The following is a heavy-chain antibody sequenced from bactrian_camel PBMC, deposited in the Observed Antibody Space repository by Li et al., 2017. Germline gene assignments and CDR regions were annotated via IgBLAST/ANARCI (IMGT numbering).Heavy chain of an antibody. CDR2: INWRMGGT. Sequence: HVQLVESGGDSVQAGGSLRLSCVVSGNTYVAPCMAWFRQAPGKTREQVAEINWRMGGTNYDDSVKGRFTISQDVAKNTLFLQMDSLKPEDTAIYYCTSGGQQGETFWLDYDCRKYWGQGTQVTVS. J-gene: IGHJ4*01. V-gene: IGHV3S53*01. CDR3: TSGGQQGETFWLDYDCRKY. D-gene: IGHD1*01. CDR1: GNTYVAPC.